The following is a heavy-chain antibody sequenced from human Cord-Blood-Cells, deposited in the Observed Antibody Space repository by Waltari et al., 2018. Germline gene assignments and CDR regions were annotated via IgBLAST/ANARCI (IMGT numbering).Heavy chain of an antibody. D-gene: IGHD1-26*01. CDR2: IYYSGST. CDR1: GGAISSSSAY. J-gene: IGHJ3*02. V-gene: IGHV4-39*07. Sequence: QLQLQESGPGLVKPSETLSLTCPISGGAISSSSAYSGWLRQPPGKGLEWIGSIYYSGSTYYNPSLKSRVTISVDTSKNQFSLKLSSVTAADTAVYYCARTKGFGADAFDIWGQGTMVTVSS. CDR3: ARTKGFGADAFDI.